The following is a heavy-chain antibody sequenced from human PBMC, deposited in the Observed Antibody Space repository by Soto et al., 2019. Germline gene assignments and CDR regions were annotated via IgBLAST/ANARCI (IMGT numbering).Heavy chain of an antibody. V-gene: IGHV3-30*18. D-gene: IGHD3-9*01. J-gene: IGHJ4*01. Sequence: PGGSLRLSCTASGFTFSRYGMHWVRQAPGKGLEWVAVMSYDGSNKWYADSVKGRFNVSRDNSKNTLFLKMNSLRGEDTAVYYCVKHSYYDILTGFAYFDYWGHGAPVTVSS. CDR3: VKHSYYDILTGFAYFDY. CDR1: GFTFSRYG. CDR2: MSYDGSNK.